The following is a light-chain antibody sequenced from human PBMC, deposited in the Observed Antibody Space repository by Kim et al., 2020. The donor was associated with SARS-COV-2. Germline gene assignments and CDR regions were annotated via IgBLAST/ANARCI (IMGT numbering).Light chain of an antibody. CDR3: QQLNSYPSLT. Sequence: SVGDRVTITCRASQGISTYLAWYQQKPGKAPKLLIYAASTLQSAVPSRFSDSGSGTEFTLTITSLQPEDFATYYCQQLNSYPSLTFGPGTKVDIK. V-gene: IGKV1-9*01. CDR1: QGISTY. CDR2: AAS. J-gene: IGKJ3*01.